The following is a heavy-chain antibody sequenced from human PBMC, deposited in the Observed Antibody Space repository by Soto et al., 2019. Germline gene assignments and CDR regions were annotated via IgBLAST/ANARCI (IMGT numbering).Heavy chain of an antibody. Sequence: WASVKVSCKASGYTLPELSMHWVRQAPGKGLEWMGGFDPEDGETIYAQKFQGRVTVTEDTSTDTVYMELSSLRSEDTAVYYCAADPIPLGPYDAFEIWGQGTMVTVSS. J-gene: IGHJ3*02. CDR1: GYTLPELS. CDR3: AADPIPLGPYDAFEI. CDR2: FDPEDGET. D-gene: IGHD2-2*01. V-gene: IGHV1-24*01.